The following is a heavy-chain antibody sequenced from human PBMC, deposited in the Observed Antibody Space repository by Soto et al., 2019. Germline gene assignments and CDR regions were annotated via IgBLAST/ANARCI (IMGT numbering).Heavy chain of an antibody. CDR1: GYTFTSYD. Sequence: GASVKVSCKASGYTFTSYDINWVRQATGQGLEWMGWMNPNSGNTGYAQKFQGRVTMTRNTSISTAYMELSSLRSEDTAVYYCARGWRSDSMIVVVITTYAFDIWGQGTMVTVSS. J-gene: IGHJ3*02. CDR3: ARGWRSDSMIVVVITTYAFDI. CDR2: MNPNSGNT. V-gene: IGHV1-8*01. D-gene: IGHD3-22*01.